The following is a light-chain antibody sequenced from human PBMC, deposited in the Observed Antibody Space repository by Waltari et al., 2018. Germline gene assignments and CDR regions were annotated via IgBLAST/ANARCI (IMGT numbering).Light chain of an antibody. CDR2: GTS. V-gene: IGKV3-20*01. Sequence: EIVLTQSPGTLSLSPGVRVTLSCRASQSVNCRLVWYQQKPGQAPRLLIYGTSSRATGIPDRFSGSGSGTDFSLTISRLEPEDFAVYYCQQHGSLPATFGQGTKVEVK. CDR3: QQHGSLPAT. J-gene: IGKJ1*01. CDR1: QSVNCR.